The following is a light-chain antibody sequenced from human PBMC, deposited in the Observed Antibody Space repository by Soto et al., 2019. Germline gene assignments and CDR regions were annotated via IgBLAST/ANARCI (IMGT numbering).Light chain of an antibody. Sequence: AIRMTQSPSSLSASTGDRVTITCRASQGISSYLAWYQQKPGKAPKLLIYAASTLQSGVPPRFSGSGSGTDFTHSITCMQPADFPHYYCQQYYSHPPTFGPGTKVD. J-gene: IGKJ3*01. V-gene: IGKV1-8*01. CDR3: QQYYSHPPT. CDR1: QGISSY. CDR2: AAS.